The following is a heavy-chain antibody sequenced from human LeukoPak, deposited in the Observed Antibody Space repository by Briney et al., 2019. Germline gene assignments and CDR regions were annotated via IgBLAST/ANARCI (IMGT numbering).Heavy chain of an antibody. D-gene: IGHD5-12*01. Sequence: SVKVSCKASGGTFSSYAISWVRQAPGQGLEWMGRIIPIFGTANYAQKFQGRVTITTDESTSTAYMELSSLRSEDTAVYYCARDISGYDWGAFDYWGQGTLVTASS. CDR1: GGTFSSYA. V-gene: IGHV1-69*05. CDR3: ARDISGYDWGAFDY. J-gene: IGHJ4*02. CDR2: IIPIFGTA.